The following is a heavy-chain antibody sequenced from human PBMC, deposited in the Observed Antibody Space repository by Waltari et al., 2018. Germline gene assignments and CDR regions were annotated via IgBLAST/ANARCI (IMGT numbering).Heavy chain of an antibody. CDR1: GGSISRSSYY. CDR3: ARHWKKSGYRFDP. D-gene: IGHD5-12*01. J-gene: IGHJ5*02. CDR2: IYYSGST. V-gene: IGHV4-39*01. Sequence: QLQLQESGPGLVKPSETLSLTCTVSGGSISRSSYYWGWIRQSPGKGLEWIGSIYYSGSTDYNPTLKSRVTKSGDTSKNQFSLKLSSVTAADTAVYYCARHWKKSGYRFDPWGQGTLVTVSS.